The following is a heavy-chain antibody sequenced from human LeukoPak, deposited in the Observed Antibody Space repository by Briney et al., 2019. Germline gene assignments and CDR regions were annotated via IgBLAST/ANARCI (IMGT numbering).Heavy chain of an antibody. CDR2: IWYDGSNK. J-gene: IGHJ4*02. D-gene: IGHD6-13*01. CDR3: ARGLGIAAAGVDY. V-gene: IGHV3-33*01. CDR1: GFTFSSYG. Sequence: GRSLRLSCAASGFTFSSYGMHWVRQVPGKGLEWVAVIWYDGSNKYYADSVKGRFTISRDNSKNTLYLQMNSLRAEDTAVYYCARGLGIAAAGVDYWGQGTLVTVSS.